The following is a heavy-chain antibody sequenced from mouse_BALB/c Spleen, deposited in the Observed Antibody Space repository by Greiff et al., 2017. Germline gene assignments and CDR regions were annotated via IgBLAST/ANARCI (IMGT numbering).Heavy chain of an antibody. V-gene: IGHV5-4*02. Sequence: EVMLVESGGGLVKPGGSLKLSCAASGFTFRDYYMYWVRQTPEKRLEWVATISDGGSYTYYPDSVKGRFTISRDNAKNNLYLQMSSLKSEDTAMYYCAREGYGNSFDYWGQGTTLTVAA. CDR2: ISDGGSYT. J-gene: IGHJ2*01. D-gene: IGHD2-10*02. CDR1: GFTFRDYY. CDR3: AREGYGNSFDY.